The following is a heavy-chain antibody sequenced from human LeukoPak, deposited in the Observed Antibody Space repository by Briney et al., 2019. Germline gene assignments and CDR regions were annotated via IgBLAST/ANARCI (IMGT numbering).Heavy chain of an antibody. Sequence: SETLSLTCTVSGGSISSYYWSWIRQPPGKGLVWGGYIYYSGSTNYNPSLKSRVTISVDTSKNQFSLKLSSVTAADTAVYYCARVSLVRGGSDYFDYWGQGTLVTVSS. J-gene: IGHJ4*02. CDR3: ARVSLVRGGSDYFDY. V-gene: IGHV4-59*08. CDR1: GGSISSYY. CDR2: IYYSGST. D-gene: IGHD2-21*01.